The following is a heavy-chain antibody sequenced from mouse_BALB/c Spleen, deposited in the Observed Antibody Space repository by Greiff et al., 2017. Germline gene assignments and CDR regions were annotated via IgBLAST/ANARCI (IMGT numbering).Heavy chain of an antibody. CDR3: ARDVYYRTGWFAY. CDR2: ISDGGSYT. Sequence: EVKLVESGGGLVKPGGSLKLSCAASGFTFSDYYMYWVRQTPEKRLEWVATISDGGSYTYYPDIVKGRFTISRDNAKNNLYLQMSSLKSEDTAMYYCARDVYYRTGWFAYWGQGTLVTVSA. D-gene: IGHD2-14*01. V-gene: IGHV5-4*02. J-gene: IGHJ3*01. CDR1: GFTFSDYY.